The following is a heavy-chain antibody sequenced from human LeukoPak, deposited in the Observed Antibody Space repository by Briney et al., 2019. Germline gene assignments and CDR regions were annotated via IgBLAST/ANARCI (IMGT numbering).Heavy chain of an antibody. CDR2: ISGSGGST. D-gene: IGHD5-18*01. V-gene: IGHV3-23*01. CDR3: AKGVFMVKDWYFDL. J-gene: IGHJ2*01. Sequence: GGSLRLSCAASGFTVSSNYMSWVRQAPGKGLEWVSAISGSGGSTYYADSVKGRFTISRDNSKNTLYLQMNSLRAEDTAVYYCAKGVFMVKDWYFDLWGRGTLVTVSS. CDR1: GFTVSSNY.